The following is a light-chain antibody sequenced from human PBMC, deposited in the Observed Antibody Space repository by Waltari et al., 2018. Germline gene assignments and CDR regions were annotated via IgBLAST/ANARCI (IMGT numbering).Light chain of an antibody. Sequence: QSVLTQPPSVSAAPGQKVTISCSGSSSNIGNNHVSWYQQFPGAAPILLIYGNKERPSGVPDRFAGSKAGTSATLGITGLQTGDEADYDCGTWEKSLSAFWVFGGGTKLTVL. CDR2: GNK. CDR1: SSNIGNNH. CDR3: GTWEKSLSAFWV. V-gene: IGLV1-51*01. J-gene: IGLJ3*02.